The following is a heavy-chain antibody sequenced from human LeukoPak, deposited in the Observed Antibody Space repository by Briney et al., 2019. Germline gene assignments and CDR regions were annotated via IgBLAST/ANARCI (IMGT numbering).Heavy chain of an antibody. J-gene: IGHJ5*02. CDR3: VRSQYSSSS. CDR1: GFSFRTDW. D-gene: IGHD6-13*01. Sequence: GGSLRLSCAASGFSFRTDWMGWVRQPPGKGLEWVANIKQDGSVKYYVDSVKGRFTISRYNAKNSLFLQMNSLRVEDTAVYYCVRSQYSSSSWGQGTLVTVSS. V-gene: IGHV3-7*01. CDR2: IKQDGSVK.